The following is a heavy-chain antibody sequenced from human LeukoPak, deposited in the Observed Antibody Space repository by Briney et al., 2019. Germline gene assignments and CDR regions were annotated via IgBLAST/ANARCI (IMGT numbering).Heavy chain of an antibody. CDR1: GFTFKNSW. J-gene: IGHJ4*02. V-gene: IGHV3-7*01. D-gene: IGHD2-15*01. Sequence: GGSLRLSCAASGFTFKNSWMSWVRQAPGKGLEWVANIKQDGGEKYYVDSVKGRFAISRDDAKASVYLQMNSLRAEDTAVYYCARNKGWELPAELDSWGQGTLVTVSS. CDR2: IKQDGGEK. CDR3: ARNKGWELPAELDS.